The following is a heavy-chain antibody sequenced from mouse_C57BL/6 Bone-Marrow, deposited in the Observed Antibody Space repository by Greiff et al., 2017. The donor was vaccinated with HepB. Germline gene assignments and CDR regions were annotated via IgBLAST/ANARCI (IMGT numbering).Heavy chain of an antibody. CDR3: ASEGGAGCAY. D-gene: IGHD3-1*01. V-gene: IGHV1-26*01. CDR1: GYTFTDYY. J-gene: IGHJ3*01. CDR2: INPNNGGT. Sequence: VQLQQSGPELVKPGASVKISCKASGYTFTDYYMNWVKQSHGKSLEWIGDINPNNGGTNYNQKFKGKATLTVDKSSSTAYMELRSLTSEDSAVYYCASEGGAGCAYGGQGTGVTVTA.